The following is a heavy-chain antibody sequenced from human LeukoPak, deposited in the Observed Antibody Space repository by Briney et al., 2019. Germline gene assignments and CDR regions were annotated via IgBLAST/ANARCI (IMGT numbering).Heavy chain of an antibody. Sequence: GGSLRLSCAVSGFTFSGFSMSWVRQAPGKGLEWVARMNEYGSEIFYVDSVKGRFTISRDNAKNSLYLQMDSLRVEDTAVYYCARGRDGYNFLNRGGYYYFDYWGQGILVTVSS. D-gene: IGHD5-24*01. V-gene: IGHV3-7*04. CDR2: MNEYGSEI. J-gene: IGHJ4*02. CDR1: GFTFSGFS. CDR3: ARGRDGYNFLNRGGYYYFDY.